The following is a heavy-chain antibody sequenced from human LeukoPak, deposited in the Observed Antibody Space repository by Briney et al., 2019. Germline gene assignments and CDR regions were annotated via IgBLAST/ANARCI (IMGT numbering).Heavy chain of an antibody. V-gene: IGHV4-59*01. J-gene: IGHJ4*02. Sequence: PSQTPSLTCTVSGGSISSYYWSWIRQPPGKGLEWIGNIYYSGSTNYNPSLKSRVTISVDTSKNQFSLKLSSVTAADTAVYYCARVRPPWYFEYWGQGTLFTVSS. CDR1: GGSISSYY. CDR2: IYYSGST. CDR3: ARVRPPWYFEY.